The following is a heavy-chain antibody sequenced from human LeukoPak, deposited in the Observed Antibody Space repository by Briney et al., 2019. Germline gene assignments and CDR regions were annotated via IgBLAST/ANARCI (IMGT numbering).Heavy chain of an antibody. D-gene: IGHD3-22*01. V-gene: IGHV1-69*04. J-gene: IGHJ4*02. Sequence: GASVKVSCKASGGTFSSYAISWVRQAPGQGLEWMGRIIPILGIANYAQKFQGRVTITADKSTSTAYMELSSLRSEDTAVYYCARGPRGYASKQTSFDYWGQGTLVTVSS. CDR1: GGTFSSYA. CDR3: ARGPRGYASKQTSFDY. CDR2: IIPILGIA.